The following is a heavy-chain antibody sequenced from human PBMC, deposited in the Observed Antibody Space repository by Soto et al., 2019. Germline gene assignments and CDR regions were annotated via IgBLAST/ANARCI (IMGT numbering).Heavy chain of an antibody. CDR1: GGSIGRYY. V-gene: IGHV4-59*01. Sequence: SETLSLTCTVSGGSIGRYYWSWIRQPPGKGLEWIGYIYYSGSTNYNPSLKSRVTISVDTSKNQFSLKLSSVTAADTAVYCCASLDDSGSRPYNWFDPWGQGTLVTVSS. D-gene: IGHD3-10*01. CDR3: ASLDDSGSRPYNWFDP. CDR2: IYYSGST. J-gene: IGHJ5*02.